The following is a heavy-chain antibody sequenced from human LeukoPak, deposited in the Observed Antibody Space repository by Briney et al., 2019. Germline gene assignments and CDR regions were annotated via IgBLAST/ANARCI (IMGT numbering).Heavy chain of an antibody. CDR3: ARDAGSYVDY. CDR1: GGTFRSYT. J-gene: IGHJ4*02. Sequence: SVQVSCKGSGGTFRSYTIRWVRQPPGKELAWVGRIIPIFGIAHYAQKYQGRVTITADKSTSTAYMELSSLRSEDTAVYYCARDAGSYVDYWGQGTLVTVSS. V-gene: IGHV1-69*04. CDR2: IIPIFGIA.